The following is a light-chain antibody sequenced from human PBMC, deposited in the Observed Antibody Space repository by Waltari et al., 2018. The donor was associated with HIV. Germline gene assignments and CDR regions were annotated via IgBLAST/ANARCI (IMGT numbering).Light chain of an antibody. CDR1: SLRNYY. V-gene: IGLV3-19*01. CDR2: AKN. CDR3: NSRDTSGNFWV. J-gene: IGLJ3*02. Sequence: SSELTQDPAVSVALGQTVRITCQGDSLRNYYASWYQQQPGQAPILDISAKNNRPSGIPDRFSGSSSGNTASLTITGAQAEDEADYYCNSRDTSGNFWVFGGGTNLTVL.